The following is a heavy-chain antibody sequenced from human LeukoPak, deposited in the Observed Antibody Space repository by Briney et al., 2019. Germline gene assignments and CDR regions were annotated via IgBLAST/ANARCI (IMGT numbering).Heavy chain of an antibody. CDR1: GFTFSSYS. Sequence: GGSLRLSCAASGFTFSSYSMNWVRQAPGKGLEGVSSISSSSSYIYYADSVKGRFTISRDNAKNSLYLQMNSLRAEDTAVYYCARDPGPAAIYWGQGTLVTVSS. D-gene: IGHD2-2*01. V-gene: IGHV3-21*01. CDR3: ARDPGPAAIY. J-gene: IGHJ4*02. CDR2: ISSSSSYI.